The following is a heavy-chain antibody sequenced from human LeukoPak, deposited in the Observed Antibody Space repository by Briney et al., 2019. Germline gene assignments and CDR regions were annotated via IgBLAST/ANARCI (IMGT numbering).Heavy chain of an antibody. CDR2: IYSGGST. CDR1: GFTVSSNY. J-gene: IGHJ4*02. Sequence: GGSLRLSCAASGFTVSSNYMSWVRQAPGKGLEWVSVIYSGGSTYYADSVKGRFTISRDNSKNTLYLQMNSLGAEDTAVYYCARGHGDYDEYYCDYWGQGTLVTVSS. D-gene: IGHD4-17*01. V-gene: IGHV3-53*01. CDR3: ARGHGDYDEYYCDY.